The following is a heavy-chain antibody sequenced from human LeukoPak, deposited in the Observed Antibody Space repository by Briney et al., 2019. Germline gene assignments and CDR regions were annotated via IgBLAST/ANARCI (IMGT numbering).Heavy chain of an antibody. D-gene: IGHD1-26*01. V-gene: IGHV3-74*03. CDR1: GFTFSTFW. J-gene: IGHJ4*02. Sequence: GGSLRLSCAASGFTFSTFWMHWVRQAPGKGQMWVSQINNDGSDTKYADSVKGRFTISRDNAKNTVYLQMNSLRAEDTAVYYCARDPLLWELPSDYWGQGTLVTVSS. CDR2: INNDGSDT. CDR3: ARDPLLWELPSDY.